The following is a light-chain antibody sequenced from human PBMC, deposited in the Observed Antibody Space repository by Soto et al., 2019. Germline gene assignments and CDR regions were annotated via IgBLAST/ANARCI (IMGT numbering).Light chain of an antibody. V-gene: IGKV3-20*01. CDR1: QSSSSY. J-gene: IGKJ4*01. CDR3: QQYVYSPET. Sequence: EIVLTQSPGTLSLSPGERATLSCRASQSSSSYVAWYQQKPGQAPRVLIYDSSSRATGVPDRFSGSGSGTDFTLTISRLEPEDFAGYYCQQYVYSPETFGGGTTVEIK. CDR2: DSS.